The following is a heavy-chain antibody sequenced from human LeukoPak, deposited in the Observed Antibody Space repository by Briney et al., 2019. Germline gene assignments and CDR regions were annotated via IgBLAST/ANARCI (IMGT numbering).Heavy chain of an antibody. CDR3: ARHPWGIKVAYY. J-gene: IGHJ4*02. V-gene: IGHV5-51*01. Sequence: GESLKISCKGSGYSFTSNWIGWVRQMPGKGLEWMGIIYPGDSETTYSPSFQGQVTISADKSITTAYLQWDSLKASDTAMYYCARHPWGIKVAYYWGQGTLVTVSS. CDR2: IYPGDSET. CDR1: GYSFTSNW. D-gene: IGHD3-16*01.